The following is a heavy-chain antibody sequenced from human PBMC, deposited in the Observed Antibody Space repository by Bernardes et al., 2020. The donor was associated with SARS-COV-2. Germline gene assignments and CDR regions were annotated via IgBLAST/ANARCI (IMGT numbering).Heavy chain of an antibody. Sequence: GGSLRLSCVASGFSFSNYYMSWVRQAPGKGLEWVSYISNSGHATFYADSVRGRFTIFRDNARNSLYLQMNSLRADDTAVYYCARKFLDYFYGMDVWGQGTTVTVSS. CDR1: GFSFSNYY. CDR3: ARKFLDYFYGMDV. D-gene: IGHD3-3*01. V-gene: IGHV3-11*01. CDR2: ISNSGHAT. J-gene: IGHJ6*02.